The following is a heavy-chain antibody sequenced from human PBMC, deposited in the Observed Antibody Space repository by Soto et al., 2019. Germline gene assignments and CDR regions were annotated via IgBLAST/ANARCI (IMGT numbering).Heavy chain of an antibody. V-gene: IGHV1-18*01. CDR3: ASGGAPVDY. CDR2: ISAYNSNT. J-gene: IGHJ4*02. D-gene: IGHD1-26*01. CDR1: GYTFPNFG. Sequence: QVQLVQSGAEVKKPGASVKVSCKSSGYTFPNFGLSWVRQAPGQGLEWMGWISAYNSNTNYAENFQGRVTRTTDTSKSTAYMELRGVRSDDTSVYCFASGGAPVDYWGQGPLVTVSS.